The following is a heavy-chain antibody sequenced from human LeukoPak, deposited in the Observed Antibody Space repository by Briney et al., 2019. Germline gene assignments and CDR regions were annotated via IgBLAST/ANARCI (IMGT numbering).Heavy chain of an antibody. CDR3: ARAWDI. CDR2: IHTSVNT. V-gene: IGHV4-61*02. CDR1: GGSISSGSNF. J-gene: IGHJ3*02. Sequence: PSQTLSLTCTVSGGSISSGSNFWSWIRQPAGKGLEWIGRIHTSVNTNYNPSLKSRVTISVDTSKNQFSLKLSSVTAADTAMYYCARAWDIWGQGAMVTVSS.